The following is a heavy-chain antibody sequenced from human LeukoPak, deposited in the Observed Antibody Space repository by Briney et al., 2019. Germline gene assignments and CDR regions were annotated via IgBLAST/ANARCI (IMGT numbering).Heavy chain of an antibody. CDR1: GGSFSGYY. Sequence: SETLSLTCAVYGGSFSGYYWSWIRQPPGKGLEWIGEINHSGSTNYNPSLKSRVTISVDTSKNQFSLKLSSVTAADTAVYYCAREIVEACCGGDCYSPWGQGTLVTVSS. CDR2: INHSGST. D-gene: IGHD2-21*02. V-gene: IGHV4-34*01. J-gene: IGHJ5*02. CDR3: AREIVEACCGGDCYSP.